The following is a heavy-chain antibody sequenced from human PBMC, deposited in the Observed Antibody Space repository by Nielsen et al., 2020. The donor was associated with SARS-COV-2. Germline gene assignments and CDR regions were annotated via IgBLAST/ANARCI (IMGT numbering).Heavy chain of an antibody. Sequence: GESLKISCAASGFTFSSYAMHWVRQAPGKGLEWVAVISYDGSNKYYADSVKGRFTISRDNSKNTLYLQMNSLRAEDTAVYDCARDLVLGDGYYYYGMDVWSQGTTVTVSS. CDR3: ARDLVLGDGYYYYGMDV. CDR2: ISYDGSNK. CDR1: GFTFSSYA. V-gene: IGHV3-30-3*01. D-gene: IGHD4-17*01. J-gene: IGHJ6*02.